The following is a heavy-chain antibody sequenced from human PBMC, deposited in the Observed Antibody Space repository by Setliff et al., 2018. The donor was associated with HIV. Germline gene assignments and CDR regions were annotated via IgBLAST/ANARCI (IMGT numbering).Heavy chain of an antibody. CDR2: IYYSGST. J-gene: IGHJ4*02. D-gene: IGHD3-16*02. V-gene: IGHV4-59*12. CDR3: ARVPPLKAFGGVISLYYFDY. Sequence: SETLSLTCTVSGGSISSYYWSWIRQPPGKGLEWIGYIYYSGSTNYNPSLKSRVTISVDTSKNQFSLKLSSVTAADTAVYYCARVPPLKAFGGVISLYYFDYWGQGTLVTVS. CDR1: GGSISSYY.